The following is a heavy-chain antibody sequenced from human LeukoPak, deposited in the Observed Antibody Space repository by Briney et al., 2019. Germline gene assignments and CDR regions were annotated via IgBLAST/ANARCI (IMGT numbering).Heavy chain of an antibody. CDR2: IIPIFGTA. D-gene: IGHD3-22*01. V-gene: IGHV1-69*05. Sequence: GASVKVSCKASGGTFSSYSSSWVRQAPGQGLEWMGGIIPIFGTANYAQKFQGRVTITTDESTSTAYMELSSLRSEDTAVDYCTRAGGYYYDSSGYYFTHWGQGTLVTVSS. CDR3: TRAGGYYYDSSGYYFTH. CDR1: GGTFSSYS. J-gene: IGHJ4*02.